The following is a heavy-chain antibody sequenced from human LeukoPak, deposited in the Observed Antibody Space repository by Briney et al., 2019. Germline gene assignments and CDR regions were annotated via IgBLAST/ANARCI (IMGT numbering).Heavy chain of an antibody. D-gene: IGHD3-16*01. V-gene: IGHV3-48*04. J-gene: IGHJ4*02. CDR2: VSISSGTI. Sequence: PGGSLRLSCAASGFTFSGHNMNWVRQAPGKGLEWISFVSISSGTIYYADSVNGRFRISRDNAKGSLDLEMNSLRVEDPAVYYCARAMSTFGGVRNYFDSWGQGKLVTVSS. CDR3: ARAMSTFGGVRNYFDS. CDR1: GFTFSGHN.